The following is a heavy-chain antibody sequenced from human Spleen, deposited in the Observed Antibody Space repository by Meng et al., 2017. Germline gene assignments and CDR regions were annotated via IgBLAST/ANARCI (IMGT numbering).Heavy chain of an antibody. J-gene: IGHJ4*02. D-gene: IGHD3-22*01. V-gene: IGHV1-69*01. Sequence: QVHRVQSGAEVKKPGSAVKVSCKDYGGTFSSYAISWVRQAPGQGLELMGGIIPIFGTANYEQKFQGRVTITADESTSTAYMELSSLRSEDTAVYYCAREAQYYYDSSGFSFGYWGQGTLVTVSS. CDR1: GGTFSSYA. CDR3: AREAQYYYDSSGFSFGY. CDR2: IIPIFGTA.